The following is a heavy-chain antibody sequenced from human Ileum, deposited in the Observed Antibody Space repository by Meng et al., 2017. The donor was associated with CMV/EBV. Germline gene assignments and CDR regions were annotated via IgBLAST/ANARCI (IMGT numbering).Heavy chain of an antibody. D-gene: IGHD2-2*02. V-gene: IGHV1-69*10. CDR2: IIPILGIA. J-gene: IGHJ6*02. CDR1: GGTFSSYA. Sequence: SVKVSCKASGGTFSSYAISWVRQAPGQGLEWMGGIIPILGIANYAQKFQGRVTITADKSTSTAYMELSSLRSEDTAVYYCARDTPQGYCSSTSCNTRHSGYYYGMDVWGQGTTVTVSS. CDR3: ARDTPQGYCSSTSCNTRHSGYYYGMDV.